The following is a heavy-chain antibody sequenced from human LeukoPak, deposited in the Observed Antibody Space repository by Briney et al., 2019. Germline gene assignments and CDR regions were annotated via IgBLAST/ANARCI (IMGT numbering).Heavy chain of an antibody. D-gene: IGHD3-16*01. CDR1: GFIVSTNY. CDR3: ARDRPAGGVGDFDH. CDR2: IYTDGST. V-gene: IGHV3-66*01. Sequence: PGGSLRLSCAASGFIVSTNYMSWVRQAPGKGLEWVSAIYTDGSTYYAGSVKGRFTISRDNSENTLYLQMNSLRVEDTAVYYCARDRPAGGVGDFDHWGQGTLVTVSS. J-gene: IGHJ4*02.